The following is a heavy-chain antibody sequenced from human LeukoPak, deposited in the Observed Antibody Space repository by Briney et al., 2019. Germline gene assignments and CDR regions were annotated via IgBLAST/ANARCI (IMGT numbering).Heavy chain of an antibody. CDR3: ARDNPVVWGAFDI. CDR2: ISYDGSNK. Sequence: GGSLRLSCAAPGVTFSGYSVNWVRQAPGKGLEWVAVISYDGSNKYYADSVKGRFTISRDNSKNTLYLQMNSLRAEDTAVYYCARDNPVVWGAFDIWGQGTMVTVSS. CDR1: GVTFSGYS. D-gene: IGHD2-2*01. J-gene: IGHJ3*02. V-gene: IGHV3-30*03.